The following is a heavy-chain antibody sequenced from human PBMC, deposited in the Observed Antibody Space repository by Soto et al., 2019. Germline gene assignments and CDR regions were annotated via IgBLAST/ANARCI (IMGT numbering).Heavy chain of an antibody. J-gene: IGHJ6*02. CDR1: GFAFSSYA. CDR3: AKSRTVVVAAAPIYYYFAVDV. V-gene: IGHV3-23*01. Sequence: PGGSLRLSCAASGFAFSSYAVTWVRQAPGKGLEWLSAITGSGAITYSAVSVQGRFSISRDNSKRTVYLQMNSLRAGDTAVYYCAKSRTVVVAAAPIYYYFAVDVWGQGTTVTVSS. CDR2: ITGSGAIT. D-gene: IGHD2-15*01.